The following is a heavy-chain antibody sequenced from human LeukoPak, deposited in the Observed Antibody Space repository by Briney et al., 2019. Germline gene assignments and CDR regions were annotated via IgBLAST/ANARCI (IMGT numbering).Heavy chain of an antibody. D-gene: IGHD5-18*01. CDR2: INSDGGST. Sequence: GGSLRLSCEASGFTFINYWMHWVRQAPGKGLVWVSRINSDGGSTTYADSVKGRFTISRDNAKNTLHLQMNSLRAEDTAGYYCARDLGTGMATADYWGQGTLVTVSS. V-gene: IGHV3-74*01. J-gene: IGHJ4*02. CDR3: ARDLGTGMATADY. CDR1: GFTFINYW.